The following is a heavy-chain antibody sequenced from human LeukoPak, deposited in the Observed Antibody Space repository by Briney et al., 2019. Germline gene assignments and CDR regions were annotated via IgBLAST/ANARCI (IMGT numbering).Heavy chain of an antibody. CDR3: AKDHLPYCSGGSCYPIGY. V-gene: IGHV3-23*01. J-gene: IGHJ4*02. CDR2: ISGSGGST. CDR1: GFTFSSYA. D-gene: IGHD2-15*01. Sequence: GGSLRLSCAASGFTFSSYAMSWVRQAPGKGLEWVSVISGSGGSTYYADSVKGRFTISRDNSKNTLYLQMNSLRAEDTAVYYCAKDHLPYCSGGSCYPIGYWGQGTLVTVSS.